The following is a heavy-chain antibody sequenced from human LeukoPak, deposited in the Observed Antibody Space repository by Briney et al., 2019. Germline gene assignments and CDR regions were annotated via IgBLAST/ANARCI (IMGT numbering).Heavy chain of an antibody. CDR2: INPRGGST. Sequence: GASVKVSCKASGYTFTSYYMHWVRQAPGQGLEWMGIINPRGGSTSYAQKFQGRVTMTRDTSTSTVYMELSSLRSEDTAVYYCARDGVLWYYYDSSGYYHFDYWGQGTLVTVSS. V-gene: IGHV1-46*01. D-gene: IGHD3-22*01. CDR1: GYTFTSYY. J-gene: IGHJ4*02. CDR3: ARDGVLWYYYDSSGYYHFDY.